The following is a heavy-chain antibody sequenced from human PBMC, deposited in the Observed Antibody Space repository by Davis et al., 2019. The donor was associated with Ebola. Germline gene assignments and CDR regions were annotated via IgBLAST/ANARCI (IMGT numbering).Heavy chain of an antibody. CDR1: GYTFTSYG. J-gene: IGHJ4*02. CDR2: ISAYNGNT. D-gene: IGHD2-15*01. Sequence: ASVKVSCKASGYTFTSYGISWVRQAPGQGLEWMGWISAYNGNTNYAQKLQGRVTMTTDTSTSTAYMELRSLRSDDTAVYYCARDYQFGYCSGGSCYPFDYWGQETLVTVSS. CDR3: ARDYQFGYCSGGSCYPFDY. V-gene: IGHV1-18*01.